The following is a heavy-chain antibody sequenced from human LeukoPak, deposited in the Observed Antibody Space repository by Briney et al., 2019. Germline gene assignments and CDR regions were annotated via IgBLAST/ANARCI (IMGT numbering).Heavy chain of an antibody. CDR1: GGSFSGYY. CDR3: ARVRGVIWSHWFDP. Sequence: PSETLSLTCAVYGGSFSGYYWSWIRQPPGEGLEWIGEINHSGSTNYNPSLKSRVTISVDTSKNQFSLKLSSVTAADTAVYYCARVRGVIWSHWFDPWGQGTLVTVSS. J-gene: IGHJ5*02. CDR2: INHSGST. V-gene: IGHV4-34*01. D-gene: IGHD3-10*01.